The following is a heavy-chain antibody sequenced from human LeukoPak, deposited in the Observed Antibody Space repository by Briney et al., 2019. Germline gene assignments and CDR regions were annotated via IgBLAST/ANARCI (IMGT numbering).Heavy chain of an antibody. J-gene: IGHJ3*02. V-gene: IGHV4-34*01. CDR2: INHSGST. CDR1: GGSFSGYY. D-gene: IGHD3-16*02. Sequence: PSETLSLTCAVYGGSFSGYYWSWIRQPPGKGLEWTGEINHSGSTNYNPSLKSRVTISVDTSKNQFSLKLSSVTAADTAVYYCARHGYDYVWGSYRPDAFDIWGQGTMVTVSS. CDR3: ARHGYDYVWGSYRPDAFDI.